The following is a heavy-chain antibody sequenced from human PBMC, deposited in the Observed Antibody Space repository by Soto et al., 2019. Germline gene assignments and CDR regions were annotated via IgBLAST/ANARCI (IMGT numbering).Heavy chain of an antibody. CDR2: IYHSGST. J-gene: IGHJ6*01. Sequence: SETLSLTCAVSGGSISSGVYSWTWIRQPPGKGLEWIGNIYHSGSTSYNPSLKSRVTISVDRSKNQFSLKLTSVTAADTAVYYCASGRPQPSIEIFDVCRQGTTVTVSS. V-gene: IGHV4-30-2*01. CDR3: ASGRPQPSIEIFDV. D-gene: IGHD6-6*01. CDR1: GGSISSGVYS.